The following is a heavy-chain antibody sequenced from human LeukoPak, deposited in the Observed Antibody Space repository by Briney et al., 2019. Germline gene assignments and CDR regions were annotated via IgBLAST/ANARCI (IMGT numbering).Heavy chain of an antibody. V-gene: IGHV3-30-3*01. D-gene: IGHD1-26*01. CDR2: ISYDGSNK. CDR3: ARDTLLVGPQDY. J-gene: IGHJ4*02. Sequence: GGSLRLSCAASGFTFSSYAMHWVRQAPGKGLEWVAVISYDGSNKYYADSVKGRFTISRDNSKNTLYLQMNSLRAEDTAVYYCARDTLLVGPQDYWGQGTLVTVSS. CDR1: GFTFSSYA.